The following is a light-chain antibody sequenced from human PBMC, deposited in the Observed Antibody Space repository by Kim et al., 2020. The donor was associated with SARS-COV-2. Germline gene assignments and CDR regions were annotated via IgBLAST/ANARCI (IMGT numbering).Light chain of an antibody. Sequence: QSALTQPASVSGSPGQSITISCTGTSSDVGGYNYLSWYQQHPGKAPKLMIYDVSKRPSGVSNRFSGSKSGNTASLTISGLQAEDEADYYCSSYTSSSTWVFGGGTQLTVL. J-gene: IGLJ3*02. CDR3: SSYTSSSTWV. CDR2: DVS. CDR1: SSDVGGYNY. V-gene: IGLV2-14*03.